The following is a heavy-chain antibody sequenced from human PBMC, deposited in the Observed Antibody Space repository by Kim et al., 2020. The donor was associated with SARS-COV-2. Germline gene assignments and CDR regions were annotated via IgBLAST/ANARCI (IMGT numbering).Heavy chain of an antibody. J-gene: IGHJ4*02. CDR3: ASRSGTQDVLLWFGEYYYFDY. CDR2: INHSGST. CDR1: GGSFSGYY. Sequence: SETLSLTCAVYGGSFSGYYWSWIRQPPGKGLEWIGEINHSGSTNYNPSLKSRVTISVDTSKNQFSLMLSSVTAADTAVYYCASRSGTQDVLLWFGEYYYFDYWGQGTLVTVSS. V-gene: IGHV4-34*01. D-gene: IGHD3-10*01.